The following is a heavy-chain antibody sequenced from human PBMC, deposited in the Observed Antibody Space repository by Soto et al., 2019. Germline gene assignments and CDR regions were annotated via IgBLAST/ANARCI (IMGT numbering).Heavy chain of an antibody. CDR3: ARGPVVVITYFDY. J-gene: IGHJ4*02. CDR2: IYSGGST. CDR1: GFTVSSTY. Sequence: EVQLVESGGGLVQPGGSLRLSCAASGFTVSSTYMSSVRQAPGKGLEWVSVIYSGGSTYYADSVKGRFTISRDNSKNTLYLQMTSLRAEDTAVYYWARGPVVVITYFDYWGQGTLVTVAS. D-gene: IGHD3-22*01. V-gene: IGHV3-66*01.